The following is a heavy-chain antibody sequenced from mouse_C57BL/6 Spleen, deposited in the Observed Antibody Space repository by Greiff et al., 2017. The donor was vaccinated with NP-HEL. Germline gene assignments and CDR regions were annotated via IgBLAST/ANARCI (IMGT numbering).Heavy chain of an antibody. CDR3: ARSGDYGSSYFDY. CDR2: IDPSDSYT. J-gene: IGHJ2*01. V-gene: IGHV1-69*01. D-gene: IGHD1-1*01. CDR1: GYTFTSYW. Sequence: QVQLQQPGAELVMPGASVKLSCKASGYTFTSYWMHWVKQRPGQGLEWIGEIDPSDSYTNYNQKFKGKSTLTVDKSSSTAYMQLSSLTSEDSAVYYCARSGDYGSSYFDYWGQGTTLTVSS.